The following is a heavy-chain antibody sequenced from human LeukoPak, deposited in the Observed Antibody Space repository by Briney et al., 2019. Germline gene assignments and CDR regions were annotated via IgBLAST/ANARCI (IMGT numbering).Heavy chain of an antibody. J-gene: IGHJ4*02. CDR1: GGSFSGYY. CDR3: ARATLWYDSSGPTVYFDY. CDR2: INHSGST. D-gene: IGHD3-22*01. V-gene: IGHV4-34*01. Sequence: SETLSLTCAVYGGSFSGYYWSWIRQPPGKGLEWIGEINHSGSTNYNPSLKSRVTISVDTSKNQFSLKLSSVAAADTAVYYCARATLWYDSSGPTVYFDYWGQGTLVTVSS.